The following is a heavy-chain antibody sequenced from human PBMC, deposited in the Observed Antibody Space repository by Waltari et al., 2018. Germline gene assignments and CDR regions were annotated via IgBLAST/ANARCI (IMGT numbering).Heavy chain of an antibody. D-gene: IGHD4-17*01. CDR1: GFTVRSNY. J-gene: IGHJ6*02. CDR3: ARDLTSKSREGMDV. Sequence: EVQLVESGGGLIQPGGSLRLSCAASGFTVRSNYMNWVRQAAGKGLGEVSGFDYGGSTYYTEPVRGRFTSSRDISKNTVYLQMNSLRGEDTAVYYCARDLTSKSREGMDVWGQGTTVTVSS. V-gene: IGHV3-53*01. CDR2: FDYGGST.